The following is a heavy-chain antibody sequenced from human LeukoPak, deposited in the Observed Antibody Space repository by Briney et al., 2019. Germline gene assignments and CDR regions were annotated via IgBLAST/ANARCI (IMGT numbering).Heavy chain of an antibody. D-gene: IGHD3-10*01. CDR1: GGSFSVYY. CDR3: ARSRRGVRREPRPSWFDP. CDR2: INHSGST. V-gene: IGHV4-34*01. J-gene: IGHJ5*02. Sequence: PSETLSLTCAVYGGSFSVYYWSWIRQPPGKGLEWIGEINHSGSTNYNPSLKSRVTISVDTSKNQFSLKLSSVTAADTAVYYCARSRRGVRREPRPSWFDPWGQGTLVTVSS.